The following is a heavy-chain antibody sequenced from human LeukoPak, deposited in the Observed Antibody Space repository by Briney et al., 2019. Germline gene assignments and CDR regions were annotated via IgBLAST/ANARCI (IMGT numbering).Heavy chain of an antibody. CDR3: AKGALAAAGSGLDY. J-gene: IGHJ4*02. Sequence: GGSLRLSCAVSGFIFNSYAMSWVRQAPGKGLEWVSSISASGGITYHADSVKGRFTISRDNSKNTLHLQMNSLRADDTALYYCAKGALAAAGSGLDYWGQGTLVTVSS. CDR1: GFIFNSYA. CDR2: ISASGGIT. V-gene: IGHV3-23*01. D-gene: IGHD6-13*01.